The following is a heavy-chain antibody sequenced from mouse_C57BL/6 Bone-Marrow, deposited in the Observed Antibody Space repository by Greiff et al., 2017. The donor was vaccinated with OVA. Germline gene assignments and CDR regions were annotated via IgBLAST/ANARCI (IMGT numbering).Heavy chain of an antibody. D-gene: IGHD1-1*01. Sequence: VQLQQSGAELVKPGASVKISCKASGYAFSSYWMNWVKQRPGKGLEWIGQIYPGAGDTNYNGKFKGKATLTADKSSSTAYMQRSSLTSEDSAVYFCARQGRGSSLYYFDYWGQGTTLTVSS. CDR2: IYPGAGDT. V-gene: IGHV1-80*01. CDR3: ARQGRGSSLYYFDY. J-gene: IGHJ2*01. CDR1: GYAFSSYW.